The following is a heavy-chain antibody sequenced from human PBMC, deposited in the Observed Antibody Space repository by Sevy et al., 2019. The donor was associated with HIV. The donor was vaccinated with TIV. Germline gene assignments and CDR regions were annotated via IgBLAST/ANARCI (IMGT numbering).Heavy chain of an antibody. CDR1: GFTFSSYG. V-gene: IGHV3-30*18. Sequence: GGSLRLSCAASGFTFSSYGMHWVRHAPGKGLEWVAVISYDGSNKYYADSVKGRFTISRDNSKNTLYLQMNSLRAEETAVYYCAKEGRGYSYGYGILYYYYGMDVWGQGTTVTVSS. D-gene: IGHD5-18*01. J-gene: IGHJ6*02. CDR3: AKEGRGYSYGYGILYYYYGMDV. CDR2: ISYDGSNK.